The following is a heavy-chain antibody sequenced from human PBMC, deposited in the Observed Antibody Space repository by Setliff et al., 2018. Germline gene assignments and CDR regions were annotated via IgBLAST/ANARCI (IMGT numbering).Heavy chain of an antibody. CDR2: ISGSGGST. CDR3: AKDFRDLGYSDY. Sequence: PGGSLRLSCAASGFTFSTYAMSWVRQAPGKGLEWVSVISGSGGSTYYADSVKGRFTISRDNSKNTLYLQMNSLRAEDTAVYYCAKDFRDLGYSDYWGQGTLVTVSS. J-gene: IGHJ4*02. V-gene: IGHV3-23*01. CDR1: GFTFSTYA.